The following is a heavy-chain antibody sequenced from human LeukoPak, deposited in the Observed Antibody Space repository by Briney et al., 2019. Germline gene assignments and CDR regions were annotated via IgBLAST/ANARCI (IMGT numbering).Heavy chain of an antibody. CDR2: ISGSGGST. D-gene: IGHD3-16*01. CDR1: GFAFSSYA. V-gene: IGHV3-23*01. CDR3: AKVLGRPRNNWFDP. Sequence: PGGSLRLSCAASGFAFSSYAMSWVRQAPGKGLEWVSAISGSGGSTYYADSVKGRFTISRDNSKNTLYLQMNSLRAEDTAVYYCAKVLGRPRNNWFDPWGQGTLVTVSS. J-gene: IGHJ5*02.